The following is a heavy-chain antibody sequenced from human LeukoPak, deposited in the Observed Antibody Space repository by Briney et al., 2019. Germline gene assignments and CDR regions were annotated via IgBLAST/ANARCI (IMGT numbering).Heavy chain of an antibody. V-gene: IGHV1-18*01. CDR3: ASTLTKYSSGWYAY. J-gene: IGHJ4*02. Sequence: ASVRVSCKASGYTFTNYNITWVRQAPGQGLEWMGWISAYNGNTNYAQKLQGRVTMTTDTSTSTAYMELRSLRSDDTAVYYCASTLTKYSSGWYAYWGQGTLVTVSS. CDR2: ISAYNGNT. D-gene: IGHD6-19*01. CDR1: GYTFTNYN.